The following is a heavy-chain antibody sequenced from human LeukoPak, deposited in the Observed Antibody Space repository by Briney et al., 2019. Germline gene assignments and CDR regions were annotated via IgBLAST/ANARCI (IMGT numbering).Heavy chain of an antibody. J-gene: IGHJ4*02. CDR3: ARAFGGSYYFDY. Sequence: ASETLSLTCTVSGGSISSSSYDWGWIRQPPGKGLEWIGSIYYSGSTYYNPSLKSRVTISVDTSKNQFSLKLISVTAADTAVYYCARAFGGSYYFDYWGQGTLVTVSS. V-gene: IGHV4-39*07. CDR1: GGSISSSSYD. D-gene: IGHD1-26*01. CDR2: IYYSGST.